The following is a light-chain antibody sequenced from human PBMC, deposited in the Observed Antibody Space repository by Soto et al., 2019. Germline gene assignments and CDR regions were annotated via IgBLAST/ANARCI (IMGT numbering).Light chain of an antibody. V-gene: IGLV2-14*03. Sequence: QSALTQPASVSGSPGQSITISCTGTSSDLGGYDDVSWYQQHPGKAPKLMIYDVSNRPSGVSNRFSGSKSGNTASLTISGLQAENEADYYCSSFTSSITLVFGGGTKLTVL. J-gene: IGLJ2*01. CDR3: SSFTSSITLV. CDR1: SSDLGGYDD. CDR2: DVS.